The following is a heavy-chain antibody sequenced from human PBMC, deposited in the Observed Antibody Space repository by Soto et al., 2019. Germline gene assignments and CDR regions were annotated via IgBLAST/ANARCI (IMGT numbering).Heavy chain of an antibody. J-gene: IGHJ4*02. Sequence: EVQLLGSGGGLVQPGGSLRLSCAASGFTFSSYAMSWVRQAPGKGLEWVSGISGSGVSTHYADSVKGRFTISRDNSKNPLYLQMNSLGAEDTAVYYCAKGVGFSSGYDYFDYWGQGPLVTVSS. D-gene: IGHD6-19*01. CDR1: GFTFSSYA. CDR2: ISGSGVST. CDR3: AKGVGFSSGYDYFDY. V-gene: IGHV3-23*01.